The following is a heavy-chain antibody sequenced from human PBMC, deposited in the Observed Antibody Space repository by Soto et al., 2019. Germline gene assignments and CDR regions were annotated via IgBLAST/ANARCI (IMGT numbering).Heavy chain of an antibody. CDR3: ARDQGYCSSTSCYAGYYGMDV. V-gene: IGHV3-33*01. CDR1: GFTFSSYG. D-gene: IGHD2-2*01. CDR2: IWYDGSNK. Sequence: GGSLRLSCAASGFTFSSYGMHWVRQAPGKGLEWVAVIWYDGSNKYYADSVKGRFTISRDNSKNTLYLQMNSLRAEDTAVYYCARDQGYCSSTSCYAGYYGMDVWGQGTTVTVSS. J-gene: IGHJ6*02.